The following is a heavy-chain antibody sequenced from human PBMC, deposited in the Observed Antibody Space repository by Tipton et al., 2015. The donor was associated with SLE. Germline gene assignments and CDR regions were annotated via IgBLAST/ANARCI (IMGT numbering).Heavy chain of an antibody. CDR2: INHRGST. CDR3: ARPGAVAGTIEY. J-gene: IGHJ4*02. CDR1: GDSMSSNSYY. V-gene: IGHV4-39*01. Sequence: TLSLTCTVSGDSMSSNSYYWGWIRKPPGKGLEWIGEINHRGSTNYSPSLKSRVTISVDTSKNQFSLRLSSVTAADTAVYYCARPGAVAGTIEYWGQGTLVTVSS. D-gene: IGHD6-19*01.